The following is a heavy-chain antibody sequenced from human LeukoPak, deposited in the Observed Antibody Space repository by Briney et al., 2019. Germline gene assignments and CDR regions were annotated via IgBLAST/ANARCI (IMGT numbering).Heavy chain of an antibody. D-gene: IGHD3-10*01. V-gene: IGHV3-33*01. Sequence: SGRSLRLSCAASGFTFSSYGMHWVRQAPGKGLGWVAVIWYDGSNKYYADSVKGRFTISRDNSKNTLYLQMNSLRAEDTAVYYCARGVGRYTKTYYMDVWGKGTTVTVSS. CDR2: IWYDGSNK. CDR3: ARGVGRYTKTYYMDV. CDR1: GFTFSSYG. J-gene: IGHJ6*03.